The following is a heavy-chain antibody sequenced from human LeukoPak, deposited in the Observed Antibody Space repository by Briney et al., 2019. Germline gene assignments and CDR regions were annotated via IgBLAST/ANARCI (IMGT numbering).Heavy chain of an antibody. V-gene: IGHV3-23*01. D-gene: IGHD3-10*01. CDR1: GFTFSSYA. J-gene: IGHJ5*02. CDR3: AKDPSGSFPNWFDP. Sequence: GGSLRLSCAASGFTFSSYAMTWVRQAPGKGLECVASINGGGGNTYYADSVKGRFTISRDNSKNTLYLQMNSLRGEDTAVYYCAKDPSGSFPNWFDPWGQGTLVTVSS. CDR2: INGGGGNT.